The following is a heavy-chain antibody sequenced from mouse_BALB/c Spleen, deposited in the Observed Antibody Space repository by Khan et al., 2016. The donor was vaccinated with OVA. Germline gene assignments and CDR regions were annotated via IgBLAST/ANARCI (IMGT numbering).Heavy chain of an antibody. CDR3: ARVYGGDFDY. CDR2: ISYSGNT. D-gene: IGHD1-1*01. Sequence: EVQLQESGPGLVKPSQSLSLTCTVTGYSITSDYAWNWIRQFPGNKLEWMGYISYSGNTNYNPSLKSRISITRDTSENQFFLQLNSVTTEYTATYYCARVYGGDFDYWGQGTTLTVSS. J-gene: IGHJ2*01. CDR1: GYSITSDYA. V-gene: IGHV3-2*02.